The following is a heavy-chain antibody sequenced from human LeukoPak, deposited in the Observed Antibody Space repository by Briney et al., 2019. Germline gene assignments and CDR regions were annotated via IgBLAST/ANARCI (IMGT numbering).Heavy chain of an antibody. D-gene: IGHD6-19*01. J-gene: IGHJ4*02. Sequence: SETLSLTCTVSGGSISSYYWSWIRQPPGKGLEWIGYIYYSGSTNYNPSLKSRVTISVDTSKNQFSLKLSSVTAADTAVYYCARAKNSSGWQHFDYWGQGTLVTVSS. CDR1: GGSISSYY. CDR2: IYYSGST. V-gene: IGHV4-59*01. CDR3: ARAKNSSGWQHFDY.